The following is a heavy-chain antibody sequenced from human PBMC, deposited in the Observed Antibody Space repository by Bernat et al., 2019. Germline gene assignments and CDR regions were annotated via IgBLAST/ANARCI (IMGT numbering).Heavy chain of an antibody. D-gene: IGHD3-10*01. V-gene: IGHV3-11*05. CDR2: ISSSGTYT. CDR1: GFTFSDYY. CDR3: ARDGSVGAYYNYGLDV. J-gene: IGHJ6*02. Sequence: QVQLVESGGGLVKPGGSLRLSCAASGFTFSDYYMNWIRQAPGKGLEWVSYISSSGTYTSYADSVTGRFTISRDDAKNSLYLQMNSLTAEDTAVYCWARDGSVGAYYNYGLDVWGQGTTVAVSS.